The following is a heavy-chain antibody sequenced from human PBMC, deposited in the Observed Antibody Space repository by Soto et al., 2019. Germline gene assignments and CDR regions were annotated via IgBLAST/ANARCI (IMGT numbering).Heavy chain of an antibody. CDR2: IYSTGTT. CDR1: GGSISGYY. D-gene: IGHD2-15*01. Sequence: QVQLQESGPGLVKSSETLSLTCSVSGGSISGYYCSWIRQPAGKGLEWIGRIYSTGTTDYNPSFKSRVTMSLDTSNRQFSLTLTSVTAADTAIYYCARSGGSFNFGYWGPGALVSVSS. V-gene: IGHV4-4*07. J-gene: IGHJ4*02. CDR3: ARSGGSFNFGY.